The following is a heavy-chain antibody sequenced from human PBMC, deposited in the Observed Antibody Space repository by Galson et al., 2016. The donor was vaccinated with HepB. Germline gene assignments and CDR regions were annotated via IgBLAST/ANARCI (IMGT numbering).Heavy chain of an antibody. Sequence: SLRLSCAASGFAFSDYWMNWVRQAPEKGLVWVARARNDGVTATYGDFVKGRFTISRDNAENTLYLQMHTLRADDTAVYYWARGSRAGYKGTFDLWGQGTLVTVS. J-gene: IGHJ3*01. D-gene: IGHD2-2*02. CDR2: ARNDGVTA. CDR3: ARGSRAGYKGTFDL. V-gene: IGHV3-74*01. CDR1: GFAFSDYW.